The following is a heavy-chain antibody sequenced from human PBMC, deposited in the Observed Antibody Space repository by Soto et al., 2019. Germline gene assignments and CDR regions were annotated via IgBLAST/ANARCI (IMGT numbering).Heavy chain of an antibody. J-gene: IGHJ6*02. D-gene: IGHD3-3*01. Sequence: EVQLVESGGGLVQPGGSLRLSCAASGFTFSSYSMNWVRQAPGKGLEWVSYISSSSSTIYYADSVKGRFTISRDNAKNSLYLQMNSLRDEDTAVYYCARAWDTLFGVVDHYYYGMDVWGQGTTVTVSS. CDR2: ISSSSSTI. V-gene: IGHV3-48*02. CDR3: ARAWDTLFGVVDHYYYGMDV. CDR1: GFTFSSYS.